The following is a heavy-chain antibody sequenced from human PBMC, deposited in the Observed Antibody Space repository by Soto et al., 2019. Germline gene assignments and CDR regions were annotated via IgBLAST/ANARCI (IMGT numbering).Heavy chain of an antibody. CDR3: ARDGDVNTGFGKDY. D-gene: IGHD3-16*01. J-gene: IGHJ4*02. CDR2: ISGSGGST. Sequence: PGGSLSLSCAASGFTFSSYAMGWVRQAPGKGLEWVSAISGSGGSTYYADSVKGRFTISRDNSKNTLYLQMNSLRAEGTAVYYCARDGDVNTGFGKDYWGQGTLVTVSS. V-gene: IGHV3-23*01. CDR1: GFTFSSYA.